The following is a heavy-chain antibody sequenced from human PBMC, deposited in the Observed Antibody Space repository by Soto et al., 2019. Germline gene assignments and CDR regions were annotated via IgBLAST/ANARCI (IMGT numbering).Heavy chain of an antibody. D-gene: IGHD3-9*01. CDR2: ISSSSSYI. Sequence: EVQLVESGGGLVKPGGSLRLSCAASGFTFSSYSMNWVRQAPGKGLEWVSSISSSSSYIYYPDAVKGRFPISRDNAKNSLYLQMNSLRAEDTAVYYCARDLVDYDILTGYYNAGWGMDVWGQGTTVTVSS. CDR3: ARDLVDYDILTGYYNAGWGMDV. J-gene: IGHJ6*02. V-gene: IGHV3-21*01. CDR1: GFTFSSYS.